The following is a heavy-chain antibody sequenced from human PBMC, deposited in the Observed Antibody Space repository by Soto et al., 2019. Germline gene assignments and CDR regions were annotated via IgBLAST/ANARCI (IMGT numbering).Heavy chain of an antibody. V-gene: IGHV4-59*01. CDR2: IYYSGST. CDR3: ARTPKTTMVRGVIITGFDY. Sequence: PSETLSLTCTVSGGSISSYYWSWIRQPPGKGLEWIGYIYYSGSTNYNPSLKSRVTISVDTSKNQFPLKLSSVTAADTAVYYCARTPKTTMVRGVIITGFDYWGQGTLVTVSS. CDR1: GGSISSYY. D-gene: IGHD3-10*01. J-gene: IGHJ4*02.